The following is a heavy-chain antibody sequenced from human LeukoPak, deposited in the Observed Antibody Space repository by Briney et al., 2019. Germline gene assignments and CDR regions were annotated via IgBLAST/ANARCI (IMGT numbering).Heavy chain of an antibody. J-gene: IGHJ3*02. D-gene: IGHD1-1*01. CDR1: GGSISSYY. CDR2: IYYSGST. CDR3: AKKQLSPGMAFDI. Sequence: SETLSLTCTVSGGSISSYYWSWIRQPPGKGLEWIGYIYYSGSTNYNPSLKSRVTISVDTSKNQFSLRLSSVTAADTAVYYCAKKQLSPGMAFDIWGQGTMVTVSS. V-gene: IGHV4-59*01.